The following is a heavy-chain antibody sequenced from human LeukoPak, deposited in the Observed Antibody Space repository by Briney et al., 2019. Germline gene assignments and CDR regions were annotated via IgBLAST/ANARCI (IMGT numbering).Heavy chain of an antibody. Sequence: ASVKVSCQASIYTFTSYDINWVRQATAQGLEWMGWMNPKSGNTGYAQQFQGRVTMTRNTSISTAYMELSSLRSEDTAVYYCARTVYGMDVWGQGTTVTVSS. CDR1: IYTFTSYD. V-gene: IGHV1-8*01. CDR2: MNPKSGNT. J-gene: IGHJ6*02. CDR3: ARTVYGMDV.